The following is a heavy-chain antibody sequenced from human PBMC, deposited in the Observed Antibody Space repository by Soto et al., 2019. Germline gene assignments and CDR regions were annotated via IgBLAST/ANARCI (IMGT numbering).Heavy chain of an antibody. CDR2: ISGSGGET. CDR1: GFTFSNYA. CDR3: ARGKWAGAATPIEY. Sequence: GGSLRLSCAASGFTFSNYAMTWVRQAPGKGLEWVSVISGSGGETYYTDSVRGRFTISRDSSKNTLYLQMNSLRAEDTAVYYCARGKWAGAATPIEYWGQGTLVTVSS. J-gene: IGHJ4*02. D-gene: IGHD2-15*01. V-gene: IGHV3-23*01.